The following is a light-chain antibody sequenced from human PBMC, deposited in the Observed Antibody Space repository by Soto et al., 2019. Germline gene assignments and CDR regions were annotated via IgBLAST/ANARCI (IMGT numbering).Light chain of an antibody. CDR2: DAS. CDR3: QQFHSYPLT. Sequence: ATQLTQSPSSLSASVVDRVTITCRSSQDISRALAWFQQKPGKTPKVLISDASTLESGVPSRFRGSGSGTDFTLPISGLQPEDFATYSCQQFHSYPLTFGGGTTVGI. V-gene: IGKV1-13*02. CDR1: QDISRA. J-gene: IGKJ4*01.